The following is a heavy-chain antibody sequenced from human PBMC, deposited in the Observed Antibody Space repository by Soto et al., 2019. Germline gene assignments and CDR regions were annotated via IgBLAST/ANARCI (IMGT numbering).Heavy chain of an antibody. V-gene: IGHV3-23*01. D-gene: IGHD3-16*01. CDR2: ISGSDGKT. CDR1: GPSFSTYG. Sequence: VQLLESGGGLEQPGGSLRLSCAASGPSFSTYGMSWVRQAPGKGLEWVSSISGSDGKTYYPDSVKGRFTISRDNSKNTLHLQMNILRAEDTAVYYCAKVGGGKNYRALDYWGQGTLVTVSS. CDR3: AKVGGGKNYRALDY. J-gene: IGHJ4*02.